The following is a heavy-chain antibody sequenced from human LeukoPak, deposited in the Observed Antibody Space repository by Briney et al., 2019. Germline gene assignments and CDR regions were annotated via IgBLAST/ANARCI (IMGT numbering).Heavy chain of an antibody. J-gene: IGHJ3*02. Sequence: GGSLRLSCAASGFTFSSYSMNWVRQAPGKGLEWVSSISSSSSYIYYADSVKGRFTISRDNAKNSLYLQMNSLRAEDTAVYYCARDPWPDAFDIWGQGTMVTVSS. V-gene: IGHV3-21*01. CDR1: GFTFSSYS. CDR2: ISSSSSYI. CDR3: ARDPWPDAFDI. D-gene: IGHD5-12*01.